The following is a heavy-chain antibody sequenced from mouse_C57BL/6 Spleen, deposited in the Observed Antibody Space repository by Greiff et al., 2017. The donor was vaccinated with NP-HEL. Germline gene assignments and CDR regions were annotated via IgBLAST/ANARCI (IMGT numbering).Heavy chain of an antibody. CDR1: GYSITSGYY. D-gene: IGHD2-4*01. CDR3: ARAPIYYDYDVGYFDY. V-gene: IGHV3-6*01. CDR2: ISYDGSN. Sequence: EVKLEESGPGLVKPSQSLSLTCSVTGYSITSGYYWNWIRQFPGNKLEWMGYISYDGSNNYNPSLKNRISITRDISKNQFFLKLNSVTTEDTATYYCARAPIYYDYDVGYFDYWGQGTTLTVSS. J-gene: IGHJ2*01.